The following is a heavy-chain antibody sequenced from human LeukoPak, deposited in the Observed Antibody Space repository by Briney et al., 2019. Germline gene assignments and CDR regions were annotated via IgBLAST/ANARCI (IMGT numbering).Heavy chain of an antibody. CDR3: ARDPAYGALDY. CDR2: IKQDGSKK. D-gene: IGHD4-17*01. Sequence: GGSLRLACAASESIFSSSWMSWVRQAPGKGLEWVANIKQDGSKKNYVDSAKGRFTISRDNAKNSLFLQMNSLRAEDTAVYYCARDPAYGALDYWGQGTLVTVSS. CDR1: ESIFSSSW. V-gene: IGHV3-7*03. J-gene: IGHJ4*02.